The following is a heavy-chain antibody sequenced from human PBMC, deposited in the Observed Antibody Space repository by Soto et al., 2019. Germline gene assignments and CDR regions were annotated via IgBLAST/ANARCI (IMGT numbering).Heavy chain of an antibody. Sequence: EVQLVESGGGLVKPGGSLRLSCAASGFTFDNAWMSWVRQAPGKGLEWVGRIKSKTDGGTADYAAPVKGRFTISRDDSKNTLFLQMNSLKTEDIAVYYCTTDRGHMYDFDYWGQGTLVPVSS. D-gene: IGHD2-8*01. CDR2: IKSKTDGGTA. V-gene: IGHV3-15*01. CDR1: GFTFDNAW. CDR3: TTDRGHMYDFDY. J-gene: IGHJ4*02.